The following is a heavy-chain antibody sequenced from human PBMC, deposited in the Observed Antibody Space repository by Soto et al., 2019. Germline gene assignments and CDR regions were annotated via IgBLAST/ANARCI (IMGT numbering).Heavy chain of an antibody. CDR3: ARRVAVAGHYFDS. V-gene: IGHV4-39*01. CDR2: VCYSVST. CDR1: GASISSSSYY. Sequence: SETLSLTCTVSGASISSSSYYWGWIRQSPGKALEWLGSVCYSVSTYYNPSLKSRVTISVDTSKSQFSLKLSSVTAADTAVYYGARRVAVAGHYFDSWGQGTMVTVS. D-gene: IGHD6-19*01. J-gene: IGHJ4*02.